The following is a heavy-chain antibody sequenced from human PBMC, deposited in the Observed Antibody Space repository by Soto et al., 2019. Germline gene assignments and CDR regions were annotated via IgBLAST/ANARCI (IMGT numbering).Heavy chain of an antibody. Sequence: GASVKVSCKASGFTFTSSAVQWVRQARGQRLEWIGWIVVGSGNTNYAQKFQERATITRDMSTSTAYMEPSSLRSEDTAVYYSEADRPKLFGVVEDQYYYYGMDVWGQGTTVTVSS. V-gene: IGHV1-58*01. CDR2: IVVGSGNT. J-gene: IGHJ6*02. D-gene: IGHD3-3*01. CDR3: EADRPKLFGVVEDQYYYYGMDV. CDR1: GFTFTSSA.